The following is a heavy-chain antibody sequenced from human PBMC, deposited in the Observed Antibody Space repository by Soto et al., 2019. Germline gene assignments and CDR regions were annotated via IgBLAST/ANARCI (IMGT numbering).Heavy chain of an antibody. D-gene: IGHD6-25*01. J-gene: IGHJ6*02. CDR3: AIERTHSGLDV. V-gene: IGHV1-8*01. Sequence: QVQLVQSGAEVKKPGASVKVSCKASGYTFTSYDINWVRQATGQGLEWMGWMNPHSGNTGYAQKFQGRVTMTRNTSISTAYMELSSLRAEATAVYYCAIERTHSGLDVWGQGTTVTVSS. CDR2: MNPHSGNT. CDR1: GYTFTSYD.